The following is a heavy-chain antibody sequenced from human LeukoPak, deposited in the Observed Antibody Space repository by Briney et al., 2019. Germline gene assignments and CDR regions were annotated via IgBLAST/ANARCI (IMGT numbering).Heavy chain of an antibody. CDR3: ARGWLDAPLPRFGYYYYMDV. Sequence: GASVKVSCKASGGTFSSYAISWVRQAPRQGLEWMGGIIPIFGTANYAQKFQGRVTITADESTSTAYMELSSLRSEDTAVYYCARGWLDAPLPRFGYYYYMDVWGKGTTVTISS. J-gene: IGHJ6*03. CDR1: GGTFSSYA. D-gene: IGHD2-2*01. CDR2: IIPIFGTA. V-gene: IGHV1-69*13.